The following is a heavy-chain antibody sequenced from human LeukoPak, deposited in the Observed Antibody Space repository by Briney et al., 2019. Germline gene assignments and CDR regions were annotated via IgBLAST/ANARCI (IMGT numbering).Heavy chain of an antibody. V-gene: IGHV3-48*01. D-gene: IGHD2-2*01. CDR2: ISSSSSTI. CDR3: AGAQYCSSTSCLALIDY. Sequence: GGSLRLSCAASGFTFSSYSMNWVRQAPGKGLEWVSYISSSSSTIYYADSVKGRFTISRDNAKNSLYLQMNSLRAEDTAVYYCAGAQYCSSTSCLALIDYWGQGTLVTVSS. CDR1: GFTFSSYS. J-gene: IGHJ4*02.